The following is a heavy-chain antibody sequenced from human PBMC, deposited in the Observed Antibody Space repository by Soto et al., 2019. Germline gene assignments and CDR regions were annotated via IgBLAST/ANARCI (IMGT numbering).Heavy chain of an antibody. J-gene: IGHJ4*02. CDR1: GFTFKTYT. CDR3: ARVHCYDTSGPQC. Sequence: LRLSCAASGFTFKTYTMNWVRQAPGKGLEWVSSISSSGSYISYADSVKGRFTISRDNAKKSLYLQMNSLRAEDTAVYYCARVHCYDTSGPQCWGQGTLVTVSS. CDR2: ISSSGSYI. V-gene: IGHV3-21*01. D-gene: IGHD3-22*01.